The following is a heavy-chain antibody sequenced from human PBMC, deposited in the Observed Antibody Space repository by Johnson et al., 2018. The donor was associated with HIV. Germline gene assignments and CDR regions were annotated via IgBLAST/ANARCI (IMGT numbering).Heavy chain of an antibody. CDR2: IKEDASAK. D-gene: IGHD1-1*01. V-gene: IGHV3-7*05. CDR3: ARDPGYSAFDI. Sequence: VQLVESGGGLVQPGGSLRLSCAASGFIVNDYWMSWVRQSPGKGLAFVANIKEDASAKSYVDSVRGRFTIYRDNAKNSVVLQMNNLRAEDTAIYYCARDPGYSAFDIWGQGTVVTVSS. CDR1: GFIVNDYW. J-gene: IGHJ3*02.